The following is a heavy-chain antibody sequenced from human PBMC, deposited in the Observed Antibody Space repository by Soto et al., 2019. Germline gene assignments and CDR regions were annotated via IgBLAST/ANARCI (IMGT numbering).Heavy chain of an antibody. CDR3: ARDGIIWGSSCGYEY. CDR1: GYNFTNSA. CDR2: NSAGIGIGAT. Sequence: QAQLGQSGAEVAKPGASVRISCRASGYNFTNSAIHWVRQAPGQSLAWMGWNSAGIGIGATRYSQKFQDRFTGSIETSAHTAYMYLTRRTSEDPAVYDCARDGIIWGSSCGYEYWGQGTLVTVSS. D-gene: IGHD3-16*01. V-gene: IGHV1-3*01. J-gene: IGHJ4*02.